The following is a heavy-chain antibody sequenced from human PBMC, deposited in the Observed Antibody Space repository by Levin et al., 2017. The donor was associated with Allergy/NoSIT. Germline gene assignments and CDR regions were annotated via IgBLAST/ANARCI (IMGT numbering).Heavy chain of an antibody. CDR2: ISGSGDGP. CDR1: GFTFSSYA. Sequence: PGGSLRLSCAASGFTFSSYAMTWVRQAPGKGLEWVSAISGSGDGPYYADSVKGRFTISRDNSKNTLYLQMNSLRAEDTAVYYCARGWNSISYYSTHWGQGTLVTVSS. J-gene: IGHJ4*02. D-gene: IGHD1-26*01. V-gene: IGHV3-23*01. CDR3: ARGWNSISYYSTH.